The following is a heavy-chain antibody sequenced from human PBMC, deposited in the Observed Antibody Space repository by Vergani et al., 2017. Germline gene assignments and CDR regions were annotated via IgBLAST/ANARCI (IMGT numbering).Heavy chain of an antibody. CDR1: GFTFSSYA. Sequence: EVQLVESGGGLVQPGRSLRLSCAASGFTFSSYAMSWVRQAPGKGLEWVSAISGSGGSTYYADSVKGRFTISSDNSKNTLYLQMNSLRAEDTAVYYCAKAITFGGRGDWFDPWGQGTLVTVSS. J-gene: IGHJ5*02. V-gene: IGHV3-23*04. CDR3: AKAITFGGRGDWFDP. D-gene: IGHD3-16*01. CDR2: ISGSGGST.